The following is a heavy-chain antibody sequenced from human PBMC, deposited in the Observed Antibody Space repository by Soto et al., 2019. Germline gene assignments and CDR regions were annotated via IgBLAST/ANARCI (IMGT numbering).Heavy chain of an antibody. CDR3: TRDIKFTYFDY. J-gene: IGHJ4*02. CDR2: VFYDSSKT. D-gene: IGHD1-20*01. V-gene: IGHV3-33*01. Sequence: GGSLRLSCAASGFTFSDYGMHWVRQAPGKGLEWVAVVFYDSSKTYYADSVKGRFTISRDNSRNTMSLQMNSLRAEDTAMYYCTRDIKFTYFDYWGQGTVVTVSS. CDR1: GFTFSDYG.